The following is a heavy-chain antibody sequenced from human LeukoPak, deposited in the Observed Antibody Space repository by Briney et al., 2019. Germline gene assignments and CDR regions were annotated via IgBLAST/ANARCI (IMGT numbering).Heavy chain of an antibody. D-gene: IGHD6-19*01. CDR1: GFTFSSYG. V-gene: IGHV3-30*18. Sequence: GGSLRLSRAASGFTFSSYGMHWVRQAPGKGLEWVAVISYDGSNKYYADSVKGRFTISRDNSKNTQYLQMNSLRAEDTAVYYCAKEFQGIAVAGDFDYWGQGTLVTVSS. CDR3: AKEFQGIAVAGDFDY. J-gene: IGHJ4*02. CDR2: ISYDGSNK.